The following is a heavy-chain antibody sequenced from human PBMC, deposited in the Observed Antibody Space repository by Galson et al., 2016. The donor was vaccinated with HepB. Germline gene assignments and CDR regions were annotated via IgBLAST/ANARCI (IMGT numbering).Heavy chain of an antibody. CDR1: GFTVSSNY. CDR2: IDSGGTT. Sequence: SLRLSCAASGFTVSSNYMSWVRQAPGKGLEWASVIDSGGTTYYADSVKGRLTISRDNAKNTLYLQMNSLRAEETAVYYCVTGSVGLRFFDYWGQGTLVTVSS. CDR3: VTGSVGLRFFDY. D-gene: IGHD3-3*01. J-gene: IGHJ4*02. V-gene: IGHV3-66*01.